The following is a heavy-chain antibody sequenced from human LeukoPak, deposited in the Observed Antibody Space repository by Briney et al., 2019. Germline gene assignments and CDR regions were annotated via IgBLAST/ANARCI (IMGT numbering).Heavy chain of an antibody. Sequence: GGSLRLSCAASGFTFSSYSMNWVRQAPGKGLEWVSSISSSSSYIYYADSVKGRFTISRDNAKDSLYLQMNSLRAEDTAVYYCARDLYRIVVVPHYFDFWGQGTLVTVSS. D-gene: IGHD3-22*01. CDR2: ISSSSSYI. J-gene: IGHJ4*02. CDR1: GFTFSSYS. V-gene: IGHV3-21*01. CDR3: ARDLYRIVVVPHYFDF.